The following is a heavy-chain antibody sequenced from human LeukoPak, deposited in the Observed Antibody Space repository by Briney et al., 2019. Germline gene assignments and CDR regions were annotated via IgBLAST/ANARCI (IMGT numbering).Heavy chain of an antibody. CDR1: GGSISSYY. D-gene: IGHD2-15*01. CDR3: AKDGRSSPVGC. V-gene: IGHV4-4*09. CDR2: IYTSGST. J-gene: IGHJ5*01. Sequence: SETLSLTCTVSGGSISSYYWSWIRQSPGKGLEWIGYIYTSGSTNYNPSLKSRVTISVDTSKNQFSLKLSSVTAADTAVYYCAKDGRSSPVGCWGQGTLVTVSS.